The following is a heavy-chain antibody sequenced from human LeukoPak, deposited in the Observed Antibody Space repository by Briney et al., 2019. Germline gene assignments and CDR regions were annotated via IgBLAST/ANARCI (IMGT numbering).Heavy chain of an antibody. Sequence: GASVKVSCKASGYTFTGYYMHRVRQAPGQGLEWMGWINPNSGGTNYAQKFQGRVTMTRDTSISTAYMELSRLRSDDTAVYYCAKPLWFGELSQYYYYGMDVWGQGTTVTVSS. D-gene: IGHD3-10*01. J-gene: IGHJ6*02. CDR2: INPNSGGT. CDR1: GYTFTGYY. V-gene: IGHV1-2*02. CDR3: AKPLWFGELSQYYYYGMDV.